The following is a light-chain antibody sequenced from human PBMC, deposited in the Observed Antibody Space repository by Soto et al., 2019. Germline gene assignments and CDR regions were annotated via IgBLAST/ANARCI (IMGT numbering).Light chain of an antibody. CDR2: DVT. CDR3: CSYAGTYTGI. Sequence: QSALTQPRSVSGSPGQSVTISCTGASNNVGGYNYVSWYQHHPGKVPQLIIYDVTKRPSGVPDRFSGSKSGNTASLTISGLQVEDEADYYCCSYAGTYTGIFGGGTKLTV. J-gene: IGLJ2*01. CDR1: SNNVGGYNY. V-gene: IGLV2-11*01.